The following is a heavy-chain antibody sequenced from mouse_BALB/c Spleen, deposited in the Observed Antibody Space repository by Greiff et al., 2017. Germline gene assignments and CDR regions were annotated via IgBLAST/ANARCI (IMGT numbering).Heavy chain of an antibody. D-gene: IGHD2-1*01. CDR3: ARRYGNAWFAY. V-gene: IGHV14-1*02. Sequence: EVQLQQSGAELVRPGALVKLSCKASGFNINDYYMHWVKQRPEQGLEWIGWIDPENGNTIYDPKFQGKASITADTSSNTAYLQLSSLTSEDTAVYYCARRYGNAWFAYGGQGTLVTVSA. CDR1: GFNINDYY. CDR2: IDPENGNT. J-gene: IGHJ3*01.